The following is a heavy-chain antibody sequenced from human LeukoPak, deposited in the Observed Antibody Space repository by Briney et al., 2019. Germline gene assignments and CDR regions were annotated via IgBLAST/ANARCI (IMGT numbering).Heavy chain of an antibody. J-gene: IGHJ3*02. V-gene: IGHV3-48*04. Sequence: PGGSLRLSCAASGFTFSSYAMSWVRQAPGKGLEWVSYISSSGSTIYYADSVKGRFTISRDNAKNSLYLQMNSLRAEDTAVYYCARAGIGYYDSSGYYRYDAFDIWGQGTMVTVSS. D-gene: IGHD3-22*01. CDR2: ISSSGSTI. CDR1: GFTFSSYA. CDR3: ARAGIGYYDSSGYYRYDAFDI.